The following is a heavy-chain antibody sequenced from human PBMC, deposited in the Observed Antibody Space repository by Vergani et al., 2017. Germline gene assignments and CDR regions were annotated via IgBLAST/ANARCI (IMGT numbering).Heavy chain of an antibody. CDR2: INAGNGNT. Sequence: QVQLVQSGAEVKKPGASVKVSCKASGYTFTGYYMHWVRQAPGQGLEWMGWINAGNGNTKYSQKFQGRVTITRDTSASTAYMELSSLRSEDTAVYYCARARYYYDSSGYPDYWGQGTLVTVSS. D-gene: IGHD3-22*01. CDR1: GYTFTGYY. CDR3: ARARYYYDSSGYPDY. J-gene: IGHJ4*02. V-gene: IGHV1-3*01.